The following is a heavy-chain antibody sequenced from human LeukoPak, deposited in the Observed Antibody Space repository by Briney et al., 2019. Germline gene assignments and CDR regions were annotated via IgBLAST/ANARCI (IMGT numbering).Heavy chain of an antibody. Sequence: PSETLSLTCTVSGYSSSSGYYWGWIRQPPGKGLEWIGSIYHSGSTYYNPSLKSRVTISVDTSKNQFSLKLSSVTAADTAVYYCARDQYCSSTSCWDDAFDIWGQGTMVTVSS. V-gene: IGHV4-38-2*02. CDR1: GYSSSSGYY. CDR2: IYHSGST. J-gene: IGHJ3*02. D-gene: IGHD2-2*01. CDR3: ARDQYCSSTSCWDDAFDI.